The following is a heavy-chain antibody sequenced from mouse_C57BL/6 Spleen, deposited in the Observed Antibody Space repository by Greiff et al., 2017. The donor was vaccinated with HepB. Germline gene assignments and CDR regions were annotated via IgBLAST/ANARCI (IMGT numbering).Heavy chain of an antibody. CDR3: ARVCYYGSSPYFDY. CDR1: GYSITSGYY. D-gene: IGHD1-1*01. V-gene: IGHV3-6*01. Sequence: EVKLMESGPGLVKPSQSLSLTCSVTGYSITSGYYWNWIRQFPGNKLEWMGYISYDGSNNYNPSLKNRISITRDTSKNQFFLKLNSVTTEDTATYYCARVCYYGSSPYFDYWGQGTTLTVSS. J-gene: IGHJ2*01. CDR2: ISYDGSN.